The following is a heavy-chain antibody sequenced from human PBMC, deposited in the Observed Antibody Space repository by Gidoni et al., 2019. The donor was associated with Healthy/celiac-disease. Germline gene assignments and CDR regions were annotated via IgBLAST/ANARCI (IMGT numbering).Heavy chain of an antibody. D-gene: IGHD3-22*01. Sequence: EVQLVESGGGLVKPGGSLRLSCAAFGSTFSSYSMNWVRQAPGKGLEWVSSISSSSSYIYYADSVKGRFTISRDNAKNSLYLQMNSLRAEDTAVYYCARASVYYDSSGYYEYYFDYWGQGTLVTVSS. J-gene: IGHJ4*02. CDR3: ARASVYYDSSGYYEYYFDY. V-gene: IGHV3-21*01. CDR2: ISSSSSYI. CDR1: GSTFSSYS.